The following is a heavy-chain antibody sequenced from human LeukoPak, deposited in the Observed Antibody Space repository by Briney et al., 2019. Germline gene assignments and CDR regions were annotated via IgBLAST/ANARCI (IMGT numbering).Heavy chain of an antibody. V-gene: IGHV3-21*03. Sequence: GGSLRLSCAASGFTFDDYAMHWVRQAPGKGLEWVSSISSSSSYIYYADSVKGRFTISRDNAKNSLYLQMNSLKSDDTAVYYCVTEGFIYGYHGLDTWGQGTIVTVSS. CDR3: VTEGFIYGYHGLDT. J-gene: IGHJ3*02. CDR2: ISSSSSYI. CDR1: GFTFDDYA. D-gene: IGHD5-18*01.